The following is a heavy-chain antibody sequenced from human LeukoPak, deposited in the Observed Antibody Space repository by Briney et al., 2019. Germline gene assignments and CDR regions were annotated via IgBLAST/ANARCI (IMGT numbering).Heavy chain of an antibody. CDR1: GGSISSSNW. J-gene: IGHJ4*02. CDR2: IYHDGST. CDR3: ARPGGAVAHLDY. V-gene: IGHV4-4*02. Sequence: SETLSLTCVVSGGSISSSNWWGWVRQPPGKGLEWIGEIYHDGSTNYNPSLKSRVTISIDKSKNQFSLQLNSVTPEDTAVYYCARPGGAVAHLDYWGQGTRVTVSS. D-gene: IGHD6-19*01.